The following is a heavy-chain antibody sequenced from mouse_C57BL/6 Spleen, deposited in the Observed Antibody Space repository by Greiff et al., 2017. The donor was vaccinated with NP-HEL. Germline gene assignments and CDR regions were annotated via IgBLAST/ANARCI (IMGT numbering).Heavy chain of an antibody. Sequence: EVQLQQSVAELVRPGASVKLSCTASGFNIKNTYMHWVKQRPEQGLEWIGRIDPANGNTKYAPKFQGKATITADTSSNTAYLQLSSLTSADTAIYYCARAAYYYGSSYYAMDYWGQGTSVTVSS. J-gene: IGHJ4*01. CDR2: IDPANGNT. V-gene: IGHV14-3*01. D-gene: IGHD1-1*01. CDR3: ARAAYYYGSSYYAMDY. CDR1: GFNIKNTY.